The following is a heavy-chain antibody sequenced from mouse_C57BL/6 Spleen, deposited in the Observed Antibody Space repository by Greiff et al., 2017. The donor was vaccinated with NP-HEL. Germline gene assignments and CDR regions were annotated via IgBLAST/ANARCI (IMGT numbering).Heavy chain of an antibody. Sequence: VQLQQSGAELVKPGASVKISCKASGYAFSSYWMNWVKQRPGKGLEWIGQIYPGDGDTNYNGKFKGKATLTADKSSSTAYMQLSSLTSEDSAVYFCARGGDYDDYFDYWGQGTTLTVSS. J-gene: IGHJ2*01. CDR3: ARGGDYDDYFDY. CDR1: GYAFSSYW. V-gene: IGHV1-80*01. D-gene: IGHD2-4*01. CDR2: IYPGDGDT.